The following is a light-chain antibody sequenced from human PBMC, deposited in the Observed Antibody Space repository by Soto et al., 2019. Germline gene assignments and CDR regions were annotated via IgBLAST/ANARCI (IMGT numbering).Light chain of an antibody. V-gene: IGKV3-20*01. Sequence: EIVLTQSPGTLSLSPGDRATLSCRASQSVSNNYLAWYQQKPGQAPRLLIYGASSRATGVPDRFSGSGSGTDFTLTISRLEPEDFAVYYCKQYGTTPLTFGGGTKVDIK. CDR2: GAS. J-gene: IGKJ4*01. CDR3: KQYGTTPLT. CDR1: QSVSNNY.